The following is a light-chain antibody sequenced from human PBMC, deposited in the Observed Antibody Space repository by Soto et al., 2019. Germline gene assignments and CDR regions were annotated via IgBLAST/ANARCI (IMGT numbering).Light chain of an antibody. CDR3: SSYTSSSTLYV. V-gene: IGLV2-14*01. J-gene: IGLJ1*01. CDR2: DVS. CDR1: SSDVGGYNY. Sequence: QSALTQPASLSGSPGQSITISCTGTSSDVGGYNYVSWYQQHPGKAPKLMIYDVSNRPSGVSNRFSGSKSGNTASLTISGLQAGDEADYYCSSYTSSSTLYVFGTGTKVTVL.